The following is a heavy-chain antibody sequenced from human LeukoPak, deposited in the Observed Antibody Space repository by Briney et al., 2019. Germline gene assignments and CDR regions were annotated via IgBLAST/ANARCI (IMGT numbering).Heavy chain of an antibody. Sequence: GGSLRLSCAASGFTFSSYGMHWVRQAPGKGLEWVAFIRYDGSNKYYADSVKGRFTISRDNSKNTLYLQMNSLRAEDTAVYYCASLVVVSIDAFDIWGQGTMVTVSS. CDR1: GFTFSSYG. CDR2: IRYDGSNK. J-gene: IGHJ3*02. D-gene: IGHD3-22*01. V-gene: IGHV3-30*02. CDR3: ASLVVVSIDAFDI.